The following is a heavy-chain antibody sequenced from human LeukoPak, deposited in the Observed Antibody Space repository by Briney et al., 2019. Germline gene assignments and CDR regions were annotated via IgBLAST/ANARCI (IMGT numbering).Heavy chain of an antibody. D-gene: IGHD2-2*01. CDR2: INPNSGGT. CDR1: GYTFTGYY. J-gene: IGHJ4*02. CDR3: ARVWSSSTSLEGAFDY. Sequence: GASVKVSCKASGYTFTGYYMHWVRQAPGRGLGGMGWINPNSGGTNYAQKFQGWVTMTRDTSISTAYMELSRLRSDDTAVYYCARVWSSSTSLEGAFDYWGQGTLVTVSS. V-gene: IGHV1-2*04.